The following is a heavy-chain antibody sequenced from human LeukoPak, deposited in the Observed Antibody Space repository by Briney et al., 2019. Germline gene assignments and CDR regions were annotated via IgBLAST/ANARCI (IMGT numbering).Heavy chain of an antibody. CDR2: ISYDGSNK. Sequence: GGSLRLSCAASGFTFSSYGMHWVRQAPGKGLEWVAVISYDGSNKYYADSVKGRFTISRDNSKNTLYLQMNSLRAEDTAVYYCAKGMEIAAAGAYYYYYYMDVWGKGTTVTVSS. CDR1: GFTFSSYG. CDR3: AKGMEIAAAGAYYYYYYMDV. D-gene: IGHD6-13*01. V-gene: IGHV3-30*18. J-gene: IGHJ6*03.